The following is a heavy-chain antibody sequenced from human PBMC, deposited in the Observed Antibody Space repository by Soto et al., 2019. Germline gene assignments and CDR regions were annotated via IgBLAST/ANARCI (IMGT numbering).Heavy chain of an antibody. CDR3: ATRGEGYYESGSFWSYYYGMDV. J-gene: IGHJ6*02. Sequence: GESLKISCKASGYTFSTYWIGWVRQMPGKGLEWMGIIYPGDSETRYSPSFQGHVTISADKSIATAYVQWSSLKASDTAMYYCATRGEGYYESGSFWSYYYGMDVWGQGTMVTVS. D-gene: IGHD3-10*01. V-gene: IGHV5-51*01. CDR1: GYTFSTYW. CDR2: IYPGDSET.